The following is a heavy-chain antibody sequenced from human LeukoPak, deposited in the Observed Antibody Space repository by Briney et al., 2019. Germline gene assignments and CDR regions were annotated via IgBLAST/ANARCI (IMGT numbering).Heavy chain of an antibody. Sequence: PSETLSLTCGVYGGSLSGYYWTWIRQPPGKGLEWIGEINHSGTTNYHPSLKSRVTISVDTSKNQFSLKLNSVTAADTAVYYCARGITFGGVIVWNLFDPWGQGTLVTVSS. D-gene: IGHD3-16*02. CDR2: INHSGTT. J-gene: IGHJ5*02. CDR3: ARGITFGGVIVWNLFDP. CDR1: GGSLSGYY. V-gene: IGHV4-34*01.